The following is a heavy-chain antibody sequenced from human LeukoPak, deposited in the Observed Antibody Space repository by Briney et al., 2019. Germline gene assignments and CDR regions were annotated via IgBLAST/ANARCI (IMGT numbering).Heavy chain of an antibody. Sequence: GGSLRLSCAASGFTFSDSYMSWIRQAAGKGLELVSYISSTSSHTSYADSVKGRFTISRDNAKKSLYLQMNSLRAEDTAVYYCARGSARWFDPWGQGTLVTVSS. CDR2: ISSTSSHT. CDR1: GFTFSDSY. CDR3: ARGSARWFDP. J-gene: IGHJ5*02. V-gene: IGHV3-11*05.